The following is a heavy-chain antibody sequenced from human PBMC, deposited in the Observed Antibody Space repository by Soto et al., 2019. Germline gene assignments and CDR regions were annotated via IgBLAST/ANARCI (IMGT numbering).Heavy chain of an antibody. D-gene: IGHD2-2*01. CDR1: GFTFSSYA. Sequence: GGSLRLSCAASGFTFSSYAMSWVRQAPGKGLEWVSAISGSGGSTYYADSVKGRFTISRDNSKNTLYLQMNSLRAEDTAVYYCAKVSPGGYCSSTSCYFSWFDPWGQGTLVTVSS. J-gene: IGHJ5*02. CDR3: AKVSPGGYCSSTSCYFSWFDP. CDR2: ISGSGGST. V-gene: IGHV3-23*01.